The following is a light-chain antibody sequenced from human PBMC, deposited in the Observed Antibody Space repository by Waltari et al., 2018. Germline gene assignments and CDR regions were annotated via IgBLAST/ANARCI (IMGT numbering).Light chain of an antibody. CDR3: QVWDSSSDHVV. J-gene: IGLJ2*01. Sequence: SYVLTQAPSVSVSPGQSARITCGGSNIGSKSVHWHQQKPGQAPVLVLYDDTDRPSGIPERSSGSNSGNTATLIISRVEAGDEADYYCQVWDSSSDHVVFGGGTKLTVL. CDR1: NIGSKS. V-gene: IGLV3-21*02. CDR2: DDT.